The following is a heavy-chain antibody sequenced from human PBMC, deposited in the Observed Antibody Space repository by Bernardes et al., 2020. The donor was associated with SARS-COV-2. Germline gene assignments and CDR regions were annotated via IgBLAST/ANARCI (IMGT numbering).Heavy chain of an antibody. CDR3: ARRRPGIGYFDY. CDR2: IDWDGNK. V-gene: IGHV2-70*11. J-gene: IGHJ4*02. CDR1: GFSLSTRGMC. Sequence: SGPTLVKPTQTLTLTCTLSGFSLSTRGMCVSWIRQPPGKALEWLARIDWDGNKNYNASLRTRLTISKDTSKNQVVLTMTNMDPVDTATYYCARRRPGIGYFDYCGQGTLVTVSS.